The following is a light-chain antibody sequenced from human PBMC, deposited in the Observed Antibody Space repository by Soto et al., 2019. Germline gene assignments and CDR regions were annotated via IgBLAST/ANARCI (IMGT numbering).Light chain of an antibody. CDR3: QQHGTSPI. V-gene: IGKV3-20*01. CDR1: QAVSSIL. J-gene: IGKJ4*01. Sequence: EVVLTQSPGTLSLSQGERATLSCRASQAVSSILLAWYQQKPGQAPRLLIYGASSRATGIPDRFSGSGSGTDFTLTVSRLEPEDFAVYYCQQHGTSPIFGGGTKV. CDR2: GAS.